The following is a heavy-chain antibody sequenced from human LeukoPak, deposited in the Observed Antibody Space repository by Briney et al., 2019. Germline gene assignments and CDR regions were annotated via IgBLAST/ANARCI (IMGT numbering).Heavy chain of an antibody. CDR2: IYYTGST. J-gene: IGHJ4*02. Sequence: SETLSLTCTVSGASISSHFWSWIRQSPGKGLEWIGNIYYTGSTNYNPSFKSRVTISVDTSKNQISLKLSSVTAADTAVYYCARDWRGVSSAWNYWGQGTLVTVSS. CDR1: GASISSHF. V-gene: IGHV4-59*11. D-gene: IGHD3-10*01. CDR3: ARDWRGVSSAWNY.